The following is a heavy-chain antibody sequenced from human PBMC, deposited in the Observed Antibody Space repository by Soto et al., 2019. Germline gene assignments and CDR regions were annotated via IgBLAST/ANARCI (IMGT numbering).Heavy chain of an antibody. J-gene: IGHJ4*02. CDR3: ARDRVDTAMAIGDY. CDR2: IYYSGST. D-gene: IGHD5-18*01. Sequence: SEPLSLTCTVSCGSISSYYWSWIRQPPGKGLEWIGYIYYSGSTNYNPSLKSRVTISVDTSKNQFSLKLSSVTAADTAVYYCARDRVDTAMAIGDYWGKGTRVTGS. V-gene: IGHV4-59*01. CDR1: CGSISSYY.